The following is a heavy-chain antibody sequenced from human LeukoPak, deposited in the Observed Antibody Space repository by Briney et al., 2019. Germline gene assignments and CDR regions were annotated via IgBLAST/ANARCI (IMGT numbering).Heavy chain of an antibody. D-gene: IGHD3-16*01. Sequence: SETLSLTCAVYGGSFSGYYWSWIRQPPGKGLEWIGEINHSGSTNYNPSLKSRVVISVDSSKNQLSLKLMSVTAADTAVYYCARDLGYALPPGDWGQGTLVTVSS. CDR2: INHSGST. J-gene: IGHJ4*02. CDR1: GGSFSGYY. V-gene: IGHV4-34*01. CDR3: ARDLGYALPPGD.